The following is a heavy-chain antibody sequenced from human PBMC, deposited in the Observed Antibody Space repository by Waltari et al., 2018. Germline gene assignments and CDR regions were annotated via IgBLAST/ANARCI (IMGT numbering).Heavy chain of an antibody. CDR2: IIPTVGTT. D-gene: IGHD3-22*01. CDR1: GGRFASSG. V-gene: IGHV1-69*14. CDR3: AGGYYESSGFSFYYFYHMDV. J-gene: IGHJ6*03. Sequence: QVPLVQSGAEVKKPGSSVTVSCKASGGRFASSGISWVRQSTGQGLEWMGGIIPTVGTTNYAQKFQGRVTINADKSTSTAYMHLTSLRSEDAAVYYCAGGYYESSGFSFYYFYHMDVWGKGTTVTVSS.